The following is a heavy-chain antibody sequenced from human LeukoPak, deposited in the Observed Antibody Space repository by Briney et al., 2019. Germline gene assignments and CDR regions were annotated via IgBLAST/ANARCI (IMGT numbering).Heavy chain of an antibody. V-gene: IGHV4-4*07. Sequence: SETLSLTCTVSGGSISSYYWSWVRQPAGKGLEWIGRIYIRGSTNYNPSLKSRVTMFEDKSKNQFSLRLSSVTVADTAVYYCARHFAYSSSSYFDYWGQGSLVTVSS. D-gene: IGHD6-6*01. CDR3: ARHFAYSSSSYFDY. CDR1: GGSISSYY. J-gene: IGHJ4*02. CDR2: IYIRGST.